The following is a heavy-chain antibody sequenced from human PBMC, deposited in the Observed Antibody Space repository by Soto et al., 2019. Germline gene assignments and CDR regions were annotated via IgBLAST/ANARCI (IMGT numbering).Heavy chain of an antibody. D-gene: IGHD3-22*01. Sequence: EVQLLESGGDLVQPGGSLRLSCAASGFTFSSYAMSWVRQAPGKGLEWVSTISGRGDDTYYTDSVKGRFTISRDNSKNTLCVHMNSLRAEDTAVYYCARAQPTYSSSYFDYWGQGTLVTVSS. CDR3: ARAQPTYSSSYFDY. CDR2: ISGRGDDT. J-gene: IGHJ4*02. V-gene: IGHV3-23*01. CDR1: GFTFSSYA.